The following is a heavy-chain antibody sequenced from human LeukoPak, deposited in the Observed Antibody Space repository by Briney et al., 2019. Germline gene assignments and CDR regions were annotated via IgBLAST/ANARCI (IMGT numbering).Heavy chain of an antibody. Sequence: SETLSPTCTVSGGSISSSSYYWGWIRQPPGKGLEWIGSIYYSGSTYYNPSLKSRVTISVDTSKNQFSLKLSSVTAADTAVYYCARSRLYYYYYYYMDVWGKGTTVTVSS. CDR2: IYYSGST. D-gene: IGHD2/OR15-2a*01. CDR1: GGSISSSSYY. CDR3: ARSRLYYYYYYYMDV. V-gene: IGHV4-39*01. J-gene: IGHJ6*03.